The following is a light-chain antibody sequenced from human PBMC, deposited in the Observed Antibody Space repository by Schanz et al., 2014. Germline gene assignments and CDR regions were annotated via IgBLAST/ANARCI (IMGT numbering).Light chain of an antibody. Sequence: EIVMTQSPATLSVSPGETATLSCRASQSVSTKLAWYQQKPGQAPRLLIYGASSRATGIPDRFSGSGSGTHFTLTISSLEPEDFAVYYCQQYGTSPWTFGQGTKVDIK. CDR1: QSVSTK. V-gene: IGKV3-20*01. J-gene: IGKJ1*01. CDR3: QQYGTSPWT. CDR2: GAS.